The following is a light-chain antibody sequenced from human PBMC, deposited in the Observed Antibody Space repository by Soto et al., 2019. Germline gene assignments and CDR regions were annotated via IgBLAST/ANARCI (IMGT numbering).Light chain of an antibody. J-gene: IGKJ5*01. CDR2: DAP. V-gene: IGKV3-11*01. CDR3: QQRSNWPPIT. CDR1: QSVSSY. Sequence: EIVLTHSPATLSVSPCERPTLSCRASQSVSSYLAWYQQKPRQAPRPLIGDAPNRATGLPARFSGSGSGTDFTLNIRRLEPEDFAVYYCQQRSNWPPITFGQGTRLEI.